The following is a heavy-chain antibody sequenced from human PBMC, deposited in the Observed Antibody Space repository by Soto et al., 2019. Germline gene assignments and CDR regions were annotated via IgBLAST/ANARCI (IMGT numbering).Heavy chain of an antibody. V-gene: IGHV3-23*01. J-gene: IGHJ3*01. CDR1: GSTFSPYA. CDR2: ISGTGTST. Sequence: EVQLLESGGGLVQPGGSLRLSCAASGSTFSPYAMTWVRQAPGTGLEWVSSISGTGTSTYYADSVKGRFSFSRDNSKYTLYLQMNTQSAEYTALYCCSKIIRGHNSFYVWVQGTLVTVSS. CDR3: SKIIRGHNSFYV. D-gene: IGHD3-10*01.